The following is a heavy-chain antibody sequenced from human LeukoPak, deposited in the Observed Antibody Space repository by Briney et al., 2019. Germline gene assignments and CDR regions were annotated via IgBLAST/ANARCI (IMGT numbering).Heavy chain of an antibody. CDR1: GFTFNIYA. Sequence: LRLSXVASGFTFNIYAMIWVRQAPGKGLEWVSGISGSGGNTYNADYVKGRFTISRDNSKNTLYLQMNSLRAEDTAIYYCVKDPLDYWGQGTLVTVSS. CDR2: ISGSGGNT. CDR3: VKDPLDY. V-gene: IGHV3-23*01. J-gene: IGHJ4*02.